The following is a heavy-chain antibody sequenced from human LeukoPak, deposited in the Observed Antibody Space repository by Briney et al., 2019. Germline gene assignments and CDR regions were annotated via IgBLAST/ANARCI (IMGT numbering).Heavy chain of an antibody. V-gene: IGHV3-23*01. CDR2: ISGSGGST. Sequence: GGSLRLSCAASGFTFSSYAMSWVRQAPGKGLEWVSAISGSGGSTYYADSVKGRFTISRDNSKNTLYLQMNSLRAEDTAVYYCAKEGVTMVRGAGHDAFDIWGQGTMVTVSS. D-gene: IGHD3-10*01. CDR1: GFTFSSYA. J-gene: IGHJ3*02. CDR3: AKEGVTMVRGAGHDAFDI.